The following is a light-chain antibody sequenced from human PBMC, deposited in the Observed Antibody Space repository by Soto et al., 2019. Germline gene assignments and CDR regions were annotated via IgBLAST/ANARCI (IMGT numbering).Light chain of an antibody. CDR3: QQYLTSPKT. Sequence: EILLTQSPGTLSLSPGERATLSCRASQRVSSTYLAWYQQKPGQAPRLLIYGTSSRATGIPVRFSGSGSGTDFTLTISRLEPEDFAVYYCQQYLTSPKTFGQGTKVDIK. V-gene: IGKV3-20*01. CDR2: GTS. J-gene: IGKJ1*01. CDR1: QRVSSTY.